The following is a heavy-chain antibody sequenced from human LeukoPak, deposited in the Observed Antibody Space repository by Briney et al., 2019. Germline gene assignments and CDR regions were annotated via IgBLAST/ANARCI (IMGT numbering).Heavy chain of an antibody. D-gene: IGHD6-19*01. Sequence: PSETLSLTCTVSGGSISSYYWNWIRQPPGKGLESIGYVYYSGSTNYNPSLKSRVTISVDTSKNQFSLKLTSVTAADTAVHYCARRGYSSGWYYFDYWGQGTLVTVSS. CDR1: GGSISSYY. CDR3: ARRGYSSGWYYFDY. J-gene: IGHJ4*02. V-gene: IGHV4-59*08. CDR2: VYYSGST.